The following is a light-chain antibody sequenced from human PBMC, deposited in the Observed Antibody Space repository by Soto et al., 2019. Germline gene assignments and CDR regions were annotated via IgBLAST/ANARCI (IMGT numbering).Light chain of an antibody. V-gene: IGKV3-15*01. CDR2: DAS. J-gene: IGKJ1*01. CDR1: QSLRSS. CDR3: QQYNNWPPWT. Sequence: ETMMTQSPDILSVSLWERATLSCRASQSLRSSLAWYQQKPGQAPRLLIYDASTRATGIPARFSGSGSGTEFTLTISSLQSEDFAVYYCQQYNNWPPWTFGQGTKVDIK.